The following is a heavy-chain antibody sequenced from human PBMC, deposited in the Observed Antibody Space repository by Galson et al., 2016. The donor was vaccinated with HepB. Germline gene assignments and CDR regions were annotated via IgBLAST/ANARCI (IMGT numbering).Heavy chain of an antibody. CDR2: VHHTGRT. Sequence: ETLSLTCTVSGASINSCNWWSWVRQPPGKGLEWIGEVHHTGRTHYNPSLKSRVFISVDKTKKQFSLTLSSVTAADTDVYFCARREGVSGNSLFDPWGQGTPVTVSS. V-gene: IGHV4-4*01. CDR3: ARREGVSGNSLFDP. CDR1: GASINSCNW. J-gene: IGHJ5*02. D-gene: IGHD2/OR15-2a*01.